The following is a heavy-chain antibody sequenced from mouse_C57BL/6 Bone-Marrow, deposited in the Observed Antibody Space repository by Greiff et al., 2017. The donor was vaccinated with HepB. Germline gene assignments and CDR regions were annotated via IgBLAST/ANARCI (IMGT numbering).Heavy chain of an antibody. CDR3: ARDPSY. CDR1: GFTFSSYA. Sequence: EVKLVESGGGLVKPGGSLKLSCAASGFTFSSYAMSWVRQTPEKRLEWVATISDGGSYTYYPDNVKGRVTISRDNAKNNLYLQMSHLKSEDTAMYYCARDPSYWGQGTLVTVSA. V-gene: IGHV5-4*01. J-gene: IGHJ3*01. CDR2: ISDGGSYT.